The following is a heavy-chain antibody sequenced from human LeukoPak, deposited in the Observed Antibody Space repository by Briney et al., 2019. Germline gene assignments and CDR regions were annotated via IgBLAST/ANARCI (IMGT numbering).Heavy chain of an antibody. J-gene: IGHJ4*02. D-gene: IGHD2-21*02. V-gene: IGHV3-7*01. CDR2: IGKDGSEK. CDR1: GFTFSSYW. Sequence: GGSLRLSCAVSGFTFSSYWMGWVRQAPGKGLEWLATIGKDGSEKYYVDSVKGRFTISRDNAKNSLYLQMNSLRAEDTAMYHCATASRGDSGYWGQGTLVTVSS. CDR3: ATASRGDSGY.